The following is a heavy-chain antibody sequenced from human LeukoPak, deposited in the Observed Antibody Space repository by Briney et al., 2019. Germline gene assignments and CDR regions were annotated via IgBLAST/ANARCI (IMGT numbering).Heavy chain of an antibody. Sequence: GGSLRLSCAASGFTVSSNYMSWVRQAPGKGLEWVSVIYSGGSTYYADSVKGRFTISRDNSKNTLYLQTNSLRAEDTAVYYCARERTRIAAAGSAFDIWGQGTMVTVSS. CDR1: GFTVSSNY. CDR2: IYSGGST. J-gene: IGHJ3*02. V-gene: IGHV3-66*01. D-gene: IGHD6-13*01. CDR3: ARERTRIAAAGSAFDI.